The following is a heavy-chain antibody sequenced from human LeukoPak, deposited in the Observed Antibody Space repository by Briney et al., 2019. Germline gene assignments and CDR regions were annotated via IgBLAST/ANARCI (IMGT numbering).Heavy chain of an antibody. CDR3: AKDVKTMTDLDS. V-gene: IGHV3-23*01. D-gene: IGHD1-1*01. CDR2: ISGGTTST. CDR1: GFTFSSYA. J-gene: IGHJ4*02. Sequence: PGGSLRLSCAASGFTFSSYAMSWVRQPPGKGLEWVSVISGGTTSTYYADSVKGRFTIFRDNSKNILYLQMNSLRAEDTAVYYCAKDVKTMTDLDSWGQGTLVTVSS.